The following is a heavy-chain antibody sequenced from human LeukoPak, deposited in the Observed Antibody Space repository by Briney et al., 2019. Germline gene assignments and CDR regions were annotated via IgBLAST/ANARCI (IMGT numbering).Heavy chain of an antibody. Sequence: PSETLSLTCTVSGYSISSGYYWGWIRQPPGKGLEWIGSIYHSGSTYYNPSLKSRVTISVDTSKNQFSLKLSSVTAADTAVYYCARLRLATEYYFDYWGQGTLVTVSS. CDR2: IYHSGST. V-gene: IGHV4-38-2*02. J-gene: IGHJ4*02. CDR3: ARLRLATEYYFDY. CDR1: GYSISSGYY. D-gene: IGHD5-12*01.